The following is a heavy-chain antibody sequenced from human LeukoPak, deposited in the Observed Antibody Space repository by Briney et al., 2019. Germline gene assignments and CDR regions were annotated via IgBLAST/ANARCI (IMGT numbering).Heavy chain of an antibody. CDR1: GGSISSYY. J-gene: IGHJ4*02. D-gene: IGHD3-9*01. Sequence: PSETLSLTCTVSGGSISSYYWSWIRQPPGKGLEWIGYIYYSGSTNYNPSLKSRVTISVDTSKNQFSLKLSSVTAADTAVYYCARITLDILTGYYYFDYWGQGTLVTVSS. CDR3: ARITLDILTGYYYFDY. CDR2: IYYSGST. V-gene: IGHV4-59*01.